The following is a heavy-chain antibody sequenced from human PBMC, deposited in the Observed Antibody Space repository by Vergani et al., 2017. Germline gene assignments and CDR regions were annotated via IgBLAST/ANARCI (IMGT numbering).Heavy chain of an antibody. CDR1: GFTSSSFG. CDR3: AKEPQDIQYSEPYSYYGMDV. V-gene: IGHV3-30*02. J-gene: IGHJ6*02. CDR2: IQNNGRNK. Sequence: QVQLVESGGGVVQPGGSLRLSCAASGFTSSSFGIHWVRQAPDKGLEWVAFIQNNGRNKYYADSVKGRFTISRDNSKTTMYLQMNSLRPEDTALYYCAKEPQDIQYSEPYSYYGMDVWGRGTTVTVSS. D-gene: IGHD1-14*01.